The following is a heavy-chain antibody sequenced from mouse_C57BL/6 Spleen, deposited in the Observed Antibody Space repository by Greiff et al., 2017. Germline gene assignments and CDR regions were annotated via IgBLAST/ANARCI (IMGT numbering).Heavy chain of an antibody. D-gene: IGHD2-13*01. CDR1: GYTFTSYD. V-gene: IGHV1-85*01. CDR3: AGEGEGTSFAY. CDR2: IYPRDGST. Sequence: QVQLQQSGPELVKPGASVKLSCKASGYTFTSYDINWVKQRPGQGLEWIGWIYPRDGSTKYNEKFKGKATLTVDTSSSTAYMELHSLTSEDSAVYVCAGEGEGTSFAYWGQGTLVTVSA. J-gene: IGHJ3*01.